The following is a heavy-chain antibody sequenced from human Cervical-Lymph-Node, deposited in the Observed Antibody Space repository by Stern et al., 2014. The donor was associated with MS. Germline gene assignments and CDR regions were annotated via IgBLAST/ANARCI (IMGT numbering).Heavy chain of an antibody. Sequence: QVQLVESGPGLVKPSQTLTLTCTVSGYSITSGGLYWSWIRQHPGKGLEWIGYIYNSGANFYNPSLKGRVTISLDTSPNQFSLQLSFVTAADTAIYYCASRWSGTYYGQNWFDPWGQGILVTVST. V-gene: IGHV4-31*03. CDR2: IYNSGAN. D-gene: IGHD1-26*01. CDR3: ASRWSGTYYGQNWFDP. J-gene: IGHJ5*02. CDR1: GYSITSGGLY.